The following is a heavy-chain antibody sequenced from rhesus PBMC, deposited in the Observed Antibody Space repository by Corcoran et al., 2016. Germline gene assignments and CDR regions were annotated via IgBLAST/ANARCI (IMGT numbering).Heavy chain of an antibody. J-gene: IGHJ4*01. CDR1: GGSISSSY. Sequence: QLQLQESGPGLVKPSETLSVTCAVSGGSISSSYWSWIRQAPGKGLEWIGYIYGIGSSTNYNPSLKSRVTLSVDTSKNQLSLKLSSVTAADTAVYYCATIYSSGWLYFDYWGQGVLVTVSS. CDR3: ATIYSSGWLYFDY. CDR2: IYGIGSST. D-gene: IGHD6-31*01. V-gene: IGHV4-169*01.